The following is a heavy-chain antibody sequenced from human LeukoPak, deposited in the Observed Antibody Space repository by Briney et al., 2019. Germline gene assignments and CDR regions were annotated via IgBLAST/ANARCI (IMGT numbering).Heavy chain of an antibody. CDR2: ISGSGGST. Sequence: GGSLRLSCAASGITFRNNALSWVRRAPGKGLEWVSVISGSGGSTYYADSVKGRFTISRDNSKNTLYLQMDSLRAGDTAVYYCARGRLRVIDAFDIWGQGTMVTVSS. CDR3: ARGRLRVIDAFDI. V-gene: IGHV3-23*01. CDR1: GITFRNNA. D-gene: IGHD2-21*01. J-gene: IGHJ3*02.